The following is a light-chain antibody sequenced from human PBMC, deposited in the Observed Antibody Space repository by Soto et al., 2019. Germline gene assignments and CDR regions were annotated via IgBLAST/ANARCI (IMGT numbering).Light chain of an antibody. CDR1: SSDFGSYNR. Sequence: QSALTQPPSVSGSPGQSVTISCTGTSSDFGSYNRVSWYQRPPGTGPKLVIYEVSNRPSGIPDRFSGSNTGNTASLTISGLQADAEAEYYCSLYTTDSTYVFGTGTKLTVL. CDR2: EVS. J-gene: IGLJ1*01. CDR3: SLYTTDSTYV. V-gene: IGLV2-18*01.